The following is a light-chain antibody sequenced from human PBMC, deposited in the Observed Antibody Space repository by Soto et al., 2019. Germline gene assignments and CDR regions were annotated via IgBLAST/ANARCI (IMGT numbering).Light chain of an antibody. J-gene: IGLJ2*01. CDR3: NSYTSRSTVL. CDR1: SSDVGGFNY. V-gene: IGLV2-14*03. Sequence: QSALTRPASVAGSPGQSITISCTGTSSDVGGFNYVSWYQQHPGKAPKLMIYDVSNRPSGVSNRFSGSKSGNTASLTISGLQAEVEADYYCNSYTSRSTVLFGGGTKLTVL. CDR2: DVS.